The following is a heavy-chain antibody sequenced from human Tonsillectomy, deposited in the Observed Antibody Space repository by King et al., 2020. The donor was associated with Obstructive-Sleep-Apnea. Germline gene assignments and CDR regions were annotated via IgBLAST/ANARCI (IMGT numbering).Heavy chain of an antibody. Sequence: VQLVESGGGLVQPGGSLRLSCVASGFSFSIEWMSWVRQAPGKGLEWVAYTNPDGSAKDYVDSVKGRFTMSRDNAKNSLYLQMNSLRAEETAIYYCAVGAHWAQGTLVTVSS. J-gene: IGHJ4*02. CDR2: TNPDGSAK. CDR3: AVGAH. V-gene: IGHV3-7*01. D-gene: IGHD4/OR15-4a*01. CDR1: GFSFSIEW.